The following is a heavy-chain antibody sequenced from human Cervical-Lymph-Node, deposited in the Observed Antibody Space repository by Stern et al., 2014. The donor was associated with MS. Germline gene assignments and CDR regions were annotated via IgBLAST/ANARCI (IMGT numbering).Heavy chain of an antibody. CDR3: ARDLQRWLQSGYGMDV. V-gene: IGHV3-21*01. CDR2: ISSSSSYI. D-gene: IGHD5-24*01. J-gene: IGHJ6*02. CDR1: GFTFSSYS. Sequence: EMQLVESGGGLVKPGGSLRLSCAASGFTFSSYSMNWVRQAPGQGLEWVSSISSSSSYIYYADSVKGRFTISRDNAKNSMYLQMNSLRAEDTAVYYCARDLQRWLQSGYGMDVWGQGTTVTVSS.